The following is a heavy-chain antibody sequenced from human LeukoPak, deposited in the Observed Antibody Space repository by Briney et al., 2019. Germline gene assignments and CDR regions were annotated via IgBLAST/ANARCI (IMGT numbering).Heavy chain of an antibody. J-gene: IGHJ4*02. Sequence: PGGSLRLSCVGSGFTFENYALHWVRQAPGKGLKWMSVISYDGSHRYYADSVEGRFTISRDNSKNTVYLQMNGLGPSDTAVYFCAGGGCGGKHCYYDHGGKGPLVTVSS. CDR3: AGGGCGGKHCYYDH. D-gene: IGHD3-16*01. V-gene: IGHV3-30*04. CDR2: ISYDGSHR. CDR1: GFTFENYA.